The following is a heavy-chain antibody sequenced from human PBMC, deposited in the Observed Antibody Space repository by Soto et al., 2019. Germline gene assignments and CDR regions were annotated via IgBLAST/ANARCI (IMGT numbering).Heavy chain of an antibody. CDR1: GYTFSSYI. CDR3: AREGGEIWFGELSRRLDY. Sequence: QVQLVESGGGVVQPGRSLRLSCADSGYTFSSYIMYWVRQAPGKGLEWVAGISYDGYNTYYTDSVKGRFTISRDNSKNTLSLQMNSLRVEDTAIYYCAREGGEIWFGELSRRLDYWGQGTLVTVSS. D-gene: IGHD3-10*01. J-gene: IGHJ4*02. CDR2: ISYDGYNT. V-gene: IGHV3-30-3*01.